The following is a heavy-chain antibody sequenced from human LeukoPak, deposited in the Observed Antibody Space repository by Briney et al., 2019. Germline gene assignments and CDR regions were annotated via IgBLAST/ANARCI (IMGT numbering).Heavy chain of an antibody. J-gene: IGHJ4*02. CDR1: GSSINNYY. Sequence: SETLSLTCTVSGSSINNYYWSWIRQPPGKGLEWIGYIYYSGSTNYNPSLKSRVTISVDTSKNQFSLKLSSVTAADTAVYYCARQGTYSSSWYGRFDYWGQGTLVTVSS. CDR2: IYYSGST. D-gene: IGHD6-13*01. V-gene: IGHV4-59*08. CDR3: ARQGTYSSSWYGRFDY.